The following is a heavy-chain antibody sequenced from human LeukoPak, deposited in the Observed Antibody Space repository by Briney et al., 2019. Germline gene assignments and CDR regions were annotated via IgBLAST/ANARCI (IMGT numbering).Heavy chain of an antibody. CDR3: ARGQIAAAGTNDY. V-gene: IGHV1-8*01. CDR2: MNPNSGNT. D-gene: IGHD6-13*01. Sequence: ASVKVSCKASGYTFTSYDINWVRPATGQGLEWMGWMNPNSGNTGYAQKFQGRVTMTRNTSISTAYMELSSLRSEDTAVYYCARGQIAAAGTNDYWGQGTLVTVSS. CDR1: GYTFTSYD. J-gene: IGHJ4*02.